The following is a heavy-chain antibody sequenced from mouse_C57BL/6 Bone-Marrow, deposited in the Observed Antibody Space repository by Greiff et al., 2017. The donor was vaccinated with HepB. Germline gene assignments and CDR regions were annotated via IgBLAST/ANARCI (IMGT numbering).Heavy chain of an antibody. J-gene: IGHJ4*01. CDR1: GFNIKNTN. D-gene: IGHD1-1*01. CDR3: DYYGSSYGYYAMDY. Sequence: VQLQQSVAELVRPGASVKLSCTASGFNIKNTNMHWVKQRPEQGLEWIGRIDPANGNTKYAPKFQGKATITADTSSNPAYLQLSSLTSEDTAIYYCDYYGSSYGYYAMDYWGQGTSVTVSS. CDR2: IDPANGNT. V-gene: IGHV14-3*01.